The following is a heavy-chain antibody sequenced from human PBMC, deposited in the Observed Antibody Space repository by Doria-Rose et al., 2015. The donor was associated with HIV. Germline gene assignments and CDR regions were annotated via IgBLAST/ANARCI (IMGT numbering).Heavy chain of an antibody. CDR2: IYHSGST. V-gene: IGHV4-4*02. CDR3: ASEYCSGGSCYLP. D-gene: IGHD2-15*01. J-gene: IGHJ4*02. CDR1: ISSSNW. Sequence: ISSSNWWSWVRQPPGKGLEWIGEIYHSGSTNYNPSLKSRVTISVDKSKNQFSLKLSSVTAADTAVYYCASEYCSGGSCYLPWGQGTLVTVSP.